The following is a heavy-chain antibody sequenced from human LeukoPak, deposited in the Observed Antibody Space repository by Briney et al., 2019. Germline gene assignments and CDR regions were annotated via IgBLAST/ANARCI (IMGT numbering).Heavy chain of an antibody. V-gene: IGHV3-23*01. D-gene: IGHD2-8*02. Sequence: GGSLRLSCAASGFTFSSFAMTWVRQAPGKGLEWVSTVSGSAGRTDYADSVKGRFTISRDNLKNTLYLQMNGLRAEDTAVYYCAKNRGHCVDGVCHNYYYMDVWGRGATVTVSS. CDR2: VSGSAGRT. CDR3: AKNRGHCVDGVCHNYYYMDV. J-gene: IGHJ6*03. CDR1: GFTFSSFA.